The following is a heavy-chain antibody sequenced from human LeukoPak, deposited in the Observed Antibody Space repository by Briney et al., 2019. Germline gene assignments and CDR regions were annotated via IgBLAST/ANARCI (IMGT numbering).Heavy chain of an antibody. D-gene: IGHD3-3*01. CDR2: ISVSGGSP. CDR1: GFTLSSYA. V-gene: IGHV3-23*01. J-gene: IGHJ5*02. Sequence: GSLRLSCAASGFTLSSYAMMWVRQAPGKGLDWVSTISVSGGSPNYADSVKGRFTISRDNSKNTLFLQMNSLRAEDTALYYCAKGLREYDFWSGYATWGQGTLVTVSS. CDR3: AKGLREYDFWSGYAT.